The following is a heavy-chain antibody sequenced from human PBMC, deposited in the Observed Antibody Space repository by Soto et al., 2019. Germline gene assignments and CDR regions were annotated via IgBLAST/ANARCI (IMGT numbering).Heavy chain of an antibody. V-gene: IGHV1-18*01. J-gene: IGHJ4*02. CDR2: ISAHNGNT. CDR1: GYAFTTYG. CDR3: ARGRYGDY. Sequence: QVHLVQSGAEVKKPGASVKVSCKGSGYAFTTYGITWVRQAPGQGLEWMGWISAHNGNTNYAQKLQGRVTVTRDTSTRTAYMELRRLRSDDTAVYYCARGRYGDYWGQGDLVTVSS. D-gene: IGHD1-1*01.